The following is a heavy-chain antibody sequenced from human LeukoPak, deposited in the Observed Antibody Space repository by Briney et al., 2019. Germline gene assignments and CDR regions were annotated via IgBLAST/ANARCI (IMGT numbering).Heavy chain of an antibody. D-gene: IGHD2-15*01. V-gene: IGHV3-64D*09. CDR3: VRGYSFGPYGMDV. J-gene: IGHJ6*02. CDR2: ISDSGGST. CDR1: GFPFSSYA. Sequence: GGSLRLSCSASGFPFSSYAMHWVRQAPGKGLEYXSAISDSGGSTYYADSVKGRFTISRDNSKNTLYLQMSSLRAEDTAVYFCVRGYSFGPYGMDVWGQGTTVTVSS.